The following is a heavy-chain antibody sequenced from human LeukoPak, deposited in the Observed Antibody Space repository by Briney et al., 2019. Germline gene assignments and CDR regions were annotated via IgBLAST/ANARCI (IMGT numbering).Heavy chain of an antibody. CDR1: GFTFSSFA. J-gene: IGHJ5*02. D-gene: IGHD4-17*01. Sequence: GGSLRLSCEASGFTFSSFAMTWVRQAPGKGLEWVSSITGSHGRTYNTDSVKGRFTISRDNSQNTLYLQMNSLRAEDTAVYYCTKDPNGDYVGAFDPWGQGTLVTVSS. CDR2: ITGSHGRT. CDR3: TKDPNGDYVGAFDP. V-gene: IGHV3-23*01.